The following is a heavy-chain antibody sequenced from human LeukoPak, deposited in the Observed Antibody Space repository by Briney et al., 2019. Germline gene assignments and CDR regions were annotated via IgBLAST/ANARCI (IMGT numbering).Heavy chain of an antibody. D-gene: IGHD3-3*01. CDR3: ARDSHDFWSGYNPNFDY. J-gene: IGHJ4*02. CDR1: GGSISSSSYY. V-gene: IGHV4-39*02. CDR2: IYYSGST. Sequence: SETLSLTCTVSGGSISSSSYYWGWIRQPPGKGLEWIGSIYYSGSTYYNPSLKSRVTISVDTSKNQFSLKLSSVTAADTAVYYCARDSHDFWSGYNPNFDYWGQGTLVTVSS.